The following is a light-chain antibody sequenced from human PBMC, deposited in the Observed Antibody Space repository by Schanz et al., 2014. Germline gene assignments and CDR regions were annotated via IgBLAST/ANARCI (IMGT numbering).Light chain of an antibody. CDR3: QQRTNWPPLT. Sequence: EVVMSQSPATLSVSPGERATLSCRASQYISSNIAWYQQKPGQAPRLLIFGASTRATDIPARFSGSESGTEFTLTISSLQSEDFAVYYCQQRTNWPPLTFGGGTKVEIK. CDR2: GAS. J-gene: IGKJ4*01. CDR1: QYISSN. V-gene: IGKV3-15*01.